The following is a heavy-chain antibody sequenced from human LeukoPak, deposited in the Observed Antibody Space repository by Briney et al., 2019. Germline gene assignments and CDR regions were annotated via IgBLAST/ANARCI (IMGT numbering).Heavy chain of an antibody. Sequence: VASVKVSCKASGGTFSSYAISWVRQAPGQGLEWMGGIIPIFGTANYAQKFQGRVTITADESTSTAYMELSSLRSEDTAVYYCARDLGGSGSYYNYFDYWGQGTLVTVSS. D-gene: IGHD3-10*01. CDR2: IIPIFGTA. V-gene: IGHV1-69*01. J-gene: IGHJ4*02. CDR1: GGTFSSYA. CDR3: ARDLGGSGSYYNYFDY.